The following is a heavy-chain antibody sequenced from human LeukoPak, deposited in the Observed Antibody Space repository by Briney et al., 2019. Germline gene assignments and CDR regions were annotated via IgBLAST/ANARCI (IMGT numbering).Heavy chain of an antibody. CDR2: IIPIFGTA. Sequence: ASVKVSCKASGGTFSSYAISWVRQAPGQGLEWMGGIIPIFGTANYAQKFQGRVTITTDESTSTAYMELSSLRSEDTAVYYCARSEKGAVHRQLTPHPPLRFLELDYYYYMDVWGKGTTVTVSS. CDR1: GGTFSSYA. CDR3: ARSEKGAVHRQLTPHPPLRFLELDYYYYMDV. D-gene: IGHD3-3*01. J-gene: IGHJ6*03. V-gene: IGHV1-69*05.